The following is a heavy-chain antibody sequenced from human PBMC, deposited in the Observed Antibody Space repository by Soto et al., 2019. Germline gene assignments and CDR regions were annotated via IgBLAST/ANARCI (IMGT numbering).Heavy chain of an antibody. Sequence: SVKVSCKASGGTFSSYAISWVRQAPGQGLEWMGGIIPIFGTANYAQKFQGRVTITADKSTSTAYMELRSLRSEDTAVYYCASANYYDSSGYYSEYYYYGMDVWRQGTTVTVAS. CDR1: GGTFSSYA. CDR2: IIPIFGTA. D-gene: IGHD3-22*01. V-gene: IGHV1-69*06. J-gene: IGHJ6*02. CDR3: ASANYYDSSGYYSEYYYYGMDV.